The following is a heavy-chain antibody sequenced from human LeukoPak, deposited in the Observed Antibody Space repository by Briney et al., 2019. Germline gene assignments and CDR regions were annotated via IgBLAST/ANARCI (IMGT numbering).Heavy chain of an antibody. J-gene: IGHJ6*04. CDR2: MKQDGSEK. CDR1: GFTFSNYW. Sequence: GGSLRLSCAASGFTFSNYWMSWVRQAPGKGLECVANMKQDGSEKYYVDSVKGRFTIARDNAKNSLYLQMNSLRAEDTAVYYCARKAYAMDVWGKGTTVTVSS. V-gene: IGHV3-7*03. CDR3: ARKAYAMDV.